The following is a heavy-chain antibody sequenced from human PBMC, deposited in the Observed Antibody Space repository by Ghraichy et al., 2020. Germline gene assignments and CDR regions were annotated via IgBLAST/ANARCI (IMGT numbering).Heavy chain of an antibody. CDR2: LNPIGGST. CDR1: GYTFTSYY. CDR3: TRPDSSGYPVY. V-gene: IGHV1-46*03. D-gene: IGHD3-22*01. Sequence: ASVKVSFKAAGYTFTSYYMHWVRQAPGQGLEWMGMLNPIGGSTIYAQRFQGRVTMTRDTSTNTVYMKLNSLRSEDTAVYYCTRPDSSGYPVYWGQGTLVTVSS. J-gene: IGHJ4*02.